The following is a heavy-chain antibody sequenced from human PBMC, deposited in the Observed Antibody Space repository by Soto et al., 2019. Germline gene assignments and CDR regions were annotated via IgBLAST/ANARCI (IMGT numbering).Heavy chain of an antibody. J-gene: IGHJ3*02. D-gene: IGHD6-19*01. CDR2: INPNSGGT. Sequence: GASVKVSCKASGYTFTGYYMHWVRQAPGQGLEWMGWINPNSGGTNYAQKFQGWVTMTRDTSISTAYMELSRLSSDDTAVYYCERPRGSGWRDDAFDIWGQGTMVTV. V-gene: IGHV1-2*04. CDR1: GYTFTGYY. CDR3: ERPRGSGWRDDAFDI.